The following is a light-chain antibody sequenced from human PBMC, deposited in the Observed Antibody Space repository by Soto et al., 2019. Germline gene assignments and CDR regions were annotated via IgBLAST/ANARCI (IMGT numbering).Light chain of an antibody. J-gene: IGKJ4*01. CDR3: QQYGSSPLT. CDR2: GAS. Sequence: EIVLTQSRGTLSLSPGERATLSCRASQSVSSSYIAWYQQKPGQAPRLLIYGASSRATGIPDRFSGSGSGTDFTLTISRLEPEDFAVYYCQQYGSSPLTFGGGTKVDIK. CDR1: QSVSSSY. V-gene: IGKV3-20*01.